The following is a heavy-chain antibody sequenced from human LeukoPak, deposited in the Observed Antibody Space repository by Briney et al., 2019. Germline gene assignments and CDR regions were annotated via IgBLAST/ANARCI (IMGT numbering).Heavy chain of an antibody. CDR3: ARAHKCSGGSCYNRFDP. Sequence: GGSLRLSCAASGFTLSSYWMHWVRQAPGKGLVWVSRINSDGSSTSYADSVKGRFTISRDNAKNTLYLQMNSLRAEDTAVYYCARAHKCSGGSCYNRFDPWGQGTLVTVSS. J-gene: IGHJ5*02. CDR2: INSDGSST. CDR1: GFTLSSYW. D-gene: IGHD2-15*01. V-gene: IGHV3-74*01.